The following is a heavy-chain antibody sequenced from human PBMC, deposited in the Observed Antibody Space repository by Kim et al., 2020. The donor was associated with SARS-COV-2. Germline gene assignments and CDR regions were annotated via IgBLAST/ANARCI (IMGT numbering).Heavy chain of an antibody. CDR3: ARRRESSGWELHYFDY. Sequence: SETLSLTCTVSGGSISSSSYYWGWIRQPPGKGLEWIGSIYYSGSTYYNPSLKSRVTISVDTSKNQFSLKLSSVTAADTAVYYCARRRESSGWELHYFDYWGQGTLVTVSS. D-gene: IGHD6-19*01. CDR2: IYYSGST. J-gene: IGHJ4*02. V-gene: IGHV4-39*01. CDR1: GGSISSSSYY.